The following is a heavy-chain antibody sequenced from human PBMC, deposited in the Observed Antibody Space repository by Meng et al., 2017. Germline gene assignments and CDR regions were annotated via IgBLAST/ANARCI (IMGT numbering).Heavy chain of an antibody. CDR3: ARGDYDGLAY. CDR1: GGSINSDDYY. CDR2: IYYSGST. Sequence: QVQLQESGPGLVKPSPTLSLTCTVSGGSINSDDYYWSWIRQHPGKGLEWIGFIYYSGSTYYNPSLKSRVSISVDTSKNQFSLKVTSVTAADTAVYYCARGDYDGLAYWGQGTLVTVSS. D-gene: IGHD4-17*01. J-gene: IGHJ4*02. V-gene: IGHV4-31*03.